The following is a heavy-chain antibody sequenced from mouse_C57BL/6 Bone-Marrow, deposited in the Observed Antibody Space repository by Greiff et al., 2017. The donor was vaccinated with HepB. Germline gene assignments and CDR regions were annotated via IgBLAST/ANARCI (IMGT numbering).Heavy chain of an antibody. CDR2: IYPRDGST. J-gene: IGHJ4*01. V-gene: IGHV1-78*01. CDR1: GYTFTDHT. Sequence: VQRVESDAELVKPGASVKISCKVSGYTFTDHTIHWMKQRPEQGLEWIGYIYPRDGSTKYNEKFKGKATLTADKSSSTAYMQLNSLTSEDSAVYFCARYSYERYYAMDYWGQGTSVTVSS. CDR3: ARYSYERYYAMDY. D-gene: IGHD3-3*01.